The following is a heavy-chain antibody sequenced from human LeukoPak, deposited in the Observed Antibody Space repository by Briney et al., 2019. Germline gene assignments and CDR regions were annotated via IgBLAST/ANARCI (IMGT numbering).Heavy chain of an antibody. D-gene: IGHD6-13*01. CDR3: FRAAAGRIDY. J-gene: IGHJ4*02. V-gene: IGHV2-5*02. Sequence: LELVALIYWDEDKRYSPSRKSRQKITKDTSKNQVVLTMTNMDPVDTATYYCFRAAAGRIDYWGQGTLVTVSS. CDR2: IYWDEDK.